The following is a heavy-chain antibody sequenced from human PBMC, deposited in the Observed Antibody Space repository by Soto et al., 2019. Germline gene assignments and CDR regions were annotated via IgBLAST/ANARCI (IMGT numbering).Heavy chain of an antibody. CDR3: TRAVAGTFSPYYFDC. CDR1: EFTFGDYT. V-gene: IGHV3-49*03. J-gene: IGHJ4*02. Sequence: GGSLRLSCTTSEFTFGDYTMSWFRQAPGKGLEWVGFIRNKTYGGTTEYAASVKGRFTISRDDSKNIAYLQLNSLKTEDTAVYYCTRAVAGTFSPYYFDCWCQGALVTVSS. D-gene: IGHD6-19*01. CDR2: IRNKTYGGTT.